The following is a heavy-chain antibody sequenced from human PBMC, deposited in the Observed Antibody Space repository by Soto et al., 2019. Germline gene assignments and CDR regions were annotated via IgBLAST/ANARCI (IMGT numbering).Heavy chain of an antibody. J-gene: IGHJ4*02. Sequence: QLQLQESGPGLVKPSETLSLTCTVSGVSISSNTYYWGWIRQPPGKGLEWIGSIYYSGSTYYNPSLKSRVTISADTSKNQFSLKLSSVADADTAVYYCATGRGGVERQGRAWFDYWGQGALVTVSS. V-gene: IGHV4-39*01. CDR2: IYYSGST. CDR3: ATGRGGVERQGRAWFDY. D-gene: IGHD1-1*01. CDR1: GVSISSNTYY.